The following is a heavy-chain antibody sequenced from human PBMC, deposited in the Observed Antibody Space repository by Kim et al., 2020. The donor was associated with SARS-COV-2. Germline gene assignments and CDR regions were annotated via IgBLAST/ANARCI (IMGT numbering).Heavy chain of an antibody. J-gene: IGHJ4*02. V-gene: IGHV1-46*01. Sequence: ASVKVSCKASGYTFTSYYMHWVRQAPGQGLEWMGIINPSGGTASYAQKFQGRVTMTTDTSTSTVYMELSSLRSEDTAVYYCARDHPSYGDYTSGYWGQGTLVTVSS. CDR3: ARDHPSYGDYTSGY. CDR2: INPSGGTA. CDR1: GYTFTSYY. D-gene: IGHD4-17*01.